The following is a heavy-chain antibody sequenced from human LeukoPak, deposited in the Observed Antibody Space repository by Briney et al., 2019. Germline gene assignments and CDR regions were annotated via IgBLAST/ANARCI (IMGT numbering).Heavy chain of an antibody. D-gene: IGHD2-15*01. Sequence: GGSLRLSCAASGFTFSSYSMNWVRQAPGKGLEWVSYISSSSSTIYYADSVKGRFTISRDNAKNSLYLQMNSLRDEDTAVYYCARTKYCSGGSCYSGSDYWGQGTLVTVSS. V-gene: IGHV3-48*02. CDR1: GFTFSSYS. CDR2: ISSSSSTI. CDR3: ARTKYCSGGSCYSGSDY. J-gene: IGHJ4*02.